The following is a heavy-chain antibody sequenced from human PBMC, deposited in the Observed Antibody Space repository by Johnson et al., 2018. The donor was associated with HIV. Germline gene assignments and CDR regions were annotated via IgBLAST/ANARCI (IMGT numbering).Heavy chain of an antibody. Sequence: QVQLVESGGGLVKPGGSLRLSCVASGFTFSDYYMTWIRQAPGKGLEWLSYISSGGTTIYYSDSVKSRFTISRDNAKNSLYLQMKTLRPEDTAMYYCARGSGYTFDNDDVHLLHAFDIWGQGTMVTVSS. V-gene: IGHV3-11*04. CDR2: ISSGGTTI. D-gene: IGHD3-16*01. CDR3: ARGSGYTFDNDDVHLLHAFDI. CDR1: GFTFSDYY. J-gene: IGHJ3*02.